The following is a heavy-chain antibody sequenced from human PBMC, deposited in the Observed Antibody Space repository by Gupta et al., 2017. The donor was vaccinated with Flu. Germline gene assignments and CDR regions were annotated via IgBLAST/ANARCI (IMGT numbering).Heavy chain of an antibody. J-gene: IGHJ6*02. CDR2: ITGSGATV. D-gene: IGHD5-12*01. V-gene: IGHV3-11*01. Sequence: RQGPGKGLEWVSYITGSGATVSYTDSVKGRFTISRDNAKNSLFLQVNSLRVEDTAVYYCAREGGELHSGYDTFEASYYYYGMDVWGQGTTVTVSS. CDR3: AREGGELHSGYDTFEASYYYYGMDV.